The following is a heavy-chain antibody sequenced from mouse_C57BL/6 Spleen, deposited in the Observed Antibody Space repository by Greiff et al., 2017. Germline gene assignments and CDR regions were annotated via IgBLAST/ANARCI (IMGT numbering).Heavy chain of an antibody. J-gene: IGHJ2*01. CDR2: ISSASSTI. D-gene: IGHD1-1*01. V-gene: IGHV5-17*01. CDR1: GFTFSDYG. Sequence: EVKVEESGGGLVKPGGSLKLSCAASGFTFSDYGMHWVRQAPEKGLEWVAYISSASSTIYYSDTVKGRFTLSRDNAENTLFLQMTSLRSEDTAMYYCARDSYGSSHYWGQGTTLTVSS. CDR3: ARDSYGSSHY.